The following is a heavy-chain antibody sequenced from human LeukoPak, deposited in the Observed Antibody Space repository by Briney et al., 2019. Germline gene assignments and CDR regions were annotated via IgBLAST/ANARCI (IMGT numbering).Heavy chain of an antibody. CDR3: AREPITMVRGVKGSFDY. J-gene: IGHJ4*02. D-gene: IGHD3-10*01. CDR2: ISYDGSNK. CDR1: GFTLSSYA. V-gene: IGHV3-30*04. Sequence: GGSLRLSCAASGFTLSSYAMHWVRQAPGKGLEWVAVISYDGSNKYYADSVKGRFTISRDNSKNTLYLQMNSLRAEDTAVYYCAREPITMVRGVKGSFDYWGQGTLVTVSS.